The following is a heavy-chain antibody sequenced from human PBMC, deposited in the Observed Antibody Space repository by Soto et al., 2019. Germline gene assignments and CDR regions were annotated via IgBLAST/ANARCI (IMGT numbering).Heavy chain of an antibody. CDR2: INPNSGGT. CDR1: GCTFTGYY. Sequence: ASVKVSCKASGCTFTGYYMHWVRQAPGQGLEWMGWINPNSGGTNYAQKFQGRVTMTRDTSISTAYMELSRLRSDDTAVYYCARVRFLVYYYYGMDVWGQGTTVTVSS. D-gene: IGHD3-3*01. V-gene: IGHV1-2*02. CDR3: ARVRFLVYYYYGMDV. J-gene: IGHJ6*02.